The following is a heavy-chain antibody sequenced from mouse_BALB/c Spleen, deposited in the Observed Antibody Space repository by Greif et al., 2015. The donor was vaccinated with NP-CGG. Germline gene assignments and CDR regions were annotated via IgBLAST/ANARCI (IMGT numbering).Heavy chain of an antibody. CDR2: ISSGGSYT. Sequence: EVKLVESGGGLVKPGGSLKLSCAASGFTFSSYAMSWVRQSPETRLEWVAEISSGGSYTYYPDTVTGRFTISRDNAKNTLYLEMSSLRSEGTARYYCARLTTATPWFAYWGQGTLVSVSA. J-gene: IGHJ3*01. CDR3: ARLTTATPWFAY. D-gene: IGHD1-2*01. V-gene: IGHV5-9-4*01. CDR1: GFTFSSYA.